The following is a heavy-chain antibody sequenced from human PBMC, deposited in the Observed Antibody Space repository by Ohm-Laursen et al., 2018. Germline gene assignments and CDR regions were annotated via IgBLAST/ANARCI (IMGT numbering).Heavy chain of an antibody. CDR1: GFTFSSYA. Sequence: SLRLSCTAPGFTFSSYAMSWVRQAPGKGLEWVSAISGSGGSTYYADSVKGRFTISRDNSNNTLYLHINSLRAEDTAVYYCAKKPDYRLDYWGHGTLVTVSS. CDR3: AKKPDYRLDY. J-gene: IGHJ4*01. D-gene: IGHD4-11*01. V-gene: IGHV3-23*01. CDR2: ISGSGGST.